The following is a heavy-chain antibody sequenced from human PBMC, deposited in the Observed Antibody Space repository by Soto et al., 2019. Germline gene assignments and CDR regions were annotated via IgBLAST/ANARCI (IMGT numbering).Heavy chain of an antibody. V-gene: IGHV3-21*01. CDR3: ARDSHGDYGDPTFDY. J-gene: IGHJ4*02. D-gene: IGHD4-17*01. Sequence: GGSLRLSCAASGFTFSSYSMNWVRQAPGKGLEWVSSISSSSSYIYYADSVKGRFTISRDNAKNSLCLQMNSLRAEDTAVYYCARDSHGDYGDPTFDYWGQGTLVTVSS. CDR2: ISSSSSYI. CDR1: GFTFSSYS.